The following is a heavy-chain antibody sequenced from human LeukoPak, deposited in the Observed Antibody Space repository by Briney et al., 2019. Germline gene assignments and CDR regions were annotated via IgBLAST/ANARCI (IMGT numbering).Heavy chain of an antibody. V-gene: IGHV4-31*03. D-gene: IGHD3-10*01. J-gene: IGHJ6*02. Sequence: SQTLSLTCTVSGGSISSGGYYWSWIRQHLGKGLEWIGYIYYSGSTYYNPSLKSRVTISVDTSKNQFSLKLSSVTAADTAVYYCARVAVYYGSGSYPNYYYGMDVWGQGTTVTVSS. CDR2: IYYSGST. CDR1: GGSISSGGYY. CDR3: ARVAVYYGSGSYPNYYYGMDV.